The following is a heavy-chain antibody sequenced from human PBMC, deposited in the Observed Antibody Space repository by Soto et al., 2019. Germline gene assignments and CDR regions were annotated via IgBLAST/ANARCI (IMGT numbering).Heavy chain of an antibody. D-gene: IGHD2-21*01. CDR3: ARDIGHIAETGVLDY. Sequence: LRLSCAASGFTFSSYSMNWVRQAPGKGLEWVSSISSSSSYIYYADSVKGRFTISRDNAKNSLYLQMNSLRAEDTAVYYCARDIGHIAETGVLDYWGQGTLVTVSS. J-gene: IGHJ4*02. CDR1: GFTFSSYS. V-gene: IGHV3-21*01. CDR2: ISSSSSYI.